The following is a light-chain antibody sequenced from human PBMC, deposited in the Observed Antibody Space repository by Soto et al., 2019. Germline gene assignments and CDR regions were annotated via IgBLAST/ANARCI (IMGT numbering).Light chain of an antibody. CDR3: SSYTSSSTLVV. CDR1: SSDVGGYNY. J-gene: IGLJ2*01. V-gene: IGLV2-14*01. Sequence: QSALTQPASVSGSPGQSITISCTGTSSDVGGYNYVSWYQQHPGKAPKLMICEVSNRPSGVSNRFSGSKSGNTASLTISGRQAEYEADYYCSSYTSSSTLVVFGGGTKLTVL. CDR2: EVS.